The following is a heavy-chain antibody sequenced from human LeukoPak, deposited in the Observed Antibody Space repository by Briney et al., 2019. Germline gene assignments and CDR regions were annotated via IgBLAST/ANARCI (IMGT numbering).Heavy chain of an antibody. Sequence: PGGSLRLSCAASGFTVSSNYMSWVRQAPGEGLEWVSVIYSGGSTYYADSVKGRFTISRDNSKNTLYLQMNSLRAEDTAVYYCARVIGEYCSSASCYPYLPQVLYDYWGQRTLVTVSS. CDR2: IYSGGST. D-gene: IGHD2-2*01. V-gene: IGHV3-66*02. CDR1: GFTVSSNY. CDR3: ARVIGEYCSSASCYPYLPQVLYDY. J-gene: IGHJ4*02.